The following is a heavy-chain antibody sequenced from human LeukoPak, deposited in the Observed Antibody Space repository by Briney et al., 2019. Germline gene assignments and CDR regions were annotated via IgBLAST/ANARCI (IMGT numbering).Heavy chain of an antibody. D-gene: IGHD1-26*01. Sequence: GGSLRLSCAASGFTFNIYNMNWVRQAPGKALEWVSSITSSSTYTYYADSVKGRYTISRDNAKNSLYLQMNGLRAEDTAVYYCARDPYSGDYGPYYYYYMDVWGKGTTVTISS. V-gene: IGHV3-21*01. CDR3: ARDPYSGDYGPYYYYYMDV. CDR1: GFTFNIYN. CDR2: ITSSSTYT. J-gene: IGHJ6*03.